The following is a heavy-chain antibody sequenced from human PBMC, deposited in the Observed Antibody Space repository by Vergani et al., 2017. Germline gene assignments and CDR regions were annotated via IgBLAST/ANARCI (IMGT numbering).Heavy chain of an antibody. CDR1: GFNFEAST. Sequence: EEQLVESGGGFVQPGRSLRLSCAASGFNFEASTMHWVRQVPGKGPEWVSGIVWSNDAVLYAASVKGRFTISRDNANNSLYLQMDSLRPEDTALYYCAKDARLYSSIYYHYMDVWGKGTTVTVSS. J-gene: IGHJ6*03. D-gene: IGHD6-13*01. CDR2: IVWSNDAV. V-gene: IGHV3-9*01. CDR3: AKDARLYSSIYYHYMDV.